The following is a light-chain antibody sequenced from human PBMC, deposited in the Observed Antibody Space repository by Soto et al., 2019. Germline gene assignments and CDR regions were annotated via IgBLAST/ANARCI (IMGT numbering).Light chain of an antibody. J-gene: IGKJ4*01. CDR3: QQRSNWPPLS. CDR1: QSVSRN. CDR2: DAS. V-gene: IGKV3-11*01. Sequence: EIVLTQSPATLSLSPGERATLSCRASQSVSRNLAWYQQRPGQAPRLLIYDASNRATGIPARFSGSGSGTDFTLTISNLEPEDFAVYYCQQRSNWPPLSFGGGTKVEIK.